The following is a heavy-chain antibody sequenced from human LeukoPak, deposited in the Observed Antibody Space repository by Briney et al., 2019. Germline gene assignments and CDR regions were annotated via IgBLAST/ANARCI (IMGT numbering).Heavy chain of an antibody. D-gene: IGHD2-15*01. CDR2: ISTSSRTI. Sequence: GGSLRLSCAASGFTFSSYSMNWVRQAPGKGLEWVSYISTSSRTIYYADSVKGRFTISRDNAKNSLYLQMNSLRAEDTAVYYCARLYCSGGSCYSGDAFDMWGQGTMVTVSS. J-gene: IGHJ3*02. CDR1: GFTFSSYS. CDR3: ARLYCSGGSCYSGDAFDM. V-gene: IGHV3-48*04.